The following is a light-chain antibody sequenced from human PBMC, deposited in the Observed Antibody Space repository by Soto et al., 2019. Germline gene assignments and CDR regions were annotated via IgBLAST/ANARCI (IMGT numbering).Light chain of an antibody. V-gene: IGKV1-39*01. J-gene: IGKJ1*01. Sequence: DIEMTQSPSSLSASVGDRVTITCRASQGVSINLNWYQQKPGRAPKVLIYAASNLQSGVPSRFSGHVSGTDFTLTISSLQPDDFATYYCQHTYNIPWTFGQGTKVEIK. CDR1: QGVSIN. CDR2: AAS. CDR3: QHTYNIPWT.